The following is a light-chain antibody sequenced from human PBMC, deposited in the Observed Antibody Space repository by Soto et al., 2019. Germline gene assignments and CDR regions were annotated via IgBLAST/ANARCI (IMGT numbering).Light chain of an antibody. CDR1: NSNIGNNN. J-gene: IGLJ1*01. CDR3: SSYSSSSTLFV. V-gene: IGLV1-47*02. CDR2: SSN. Sequence: QSVLTQPPSASGTPGQRVTISCSGNNSNIGNNNVYWYQQLPGTAPKLLIYSSNQRPSGVPDRISGSKSGTSASLAISGLRSEDEADYFCSSYSSSSTLFVFGTGTKVTVL.